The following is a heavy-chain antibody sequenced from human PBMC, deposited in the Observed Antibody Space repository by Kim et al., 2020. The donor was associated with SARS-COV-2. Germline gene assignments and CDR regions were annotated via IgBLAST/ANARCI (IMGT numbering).Heavy chain of an antibody. V-gene: IGHV3-15*01. Sequence: GGSLRLSCAASGFTFSNAWMSWVRQAPGKGLEWVGRIKSKTDGGTTDYAAPVKGRFTISRDDSKNTLYLQMNSLKTEDTAVYYCTTDRLAAAEPLILWYFDLWGRGTLAT. CDR2: IKSKTDGGTT. CDR3: TTDRLAAAEPLILWYFDL. J-gene: IGHJ2*01. D-gene: IGHD6-13*01. CDR1: GFTFSNAW.